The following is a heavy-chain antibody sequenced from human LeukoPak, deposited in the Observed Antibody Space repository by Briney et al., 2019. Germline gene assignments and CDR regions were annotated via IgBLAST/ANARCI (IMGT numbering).Heavy chain of an antibody. D-gene: IGHD3-3*01. CDR1: GFTFSSYA. CDR3: AKGRRITIFGVVVDY. V-gene: IGHV3-23*01. CDR2: ISGSGGST. Sequence: GGSLRLSCAASGFTFSSYAMSWVRQAPGKGLEWVSAISGSGGSTYYADPVKGRFTISRDNSKNTLYLQMNSLRAEDTAVYYCAKGRRITIFGVVVDYWGQGTLVTVSS. J-gene: IGHJ4*02.